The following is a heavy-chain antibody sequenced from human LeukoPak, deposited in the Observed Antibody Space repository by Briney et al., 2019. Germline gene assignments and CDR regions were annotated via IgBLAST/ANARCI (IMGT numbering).Heavy chain of an antibody. CDR1: GLTFSNYA. D-gene: IGHD5-18*01. CDR2: ISYDGSNK. V-gene: IGHV3-30-3*01. Sequence: GGSLRLSCAASGLTFSNYAIHWVRQAPGKGLGWVAVISYDGSNKYYADSVKGRFTISRDNSKNTLDLQMNSLRAEDTAMYYCARGTRGYSYGYSPIDYWGEGTLVTVSS. CDR3: ARGTRGYSYGYSPIDY. J-gene: IGHJ4*02.